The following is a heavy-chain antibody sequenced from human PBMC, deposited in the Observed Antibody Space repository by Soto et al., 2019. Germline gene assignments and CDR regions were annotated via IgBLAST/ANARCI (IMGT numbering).Heavy chain of an antibody. Sequence: PGGSLRLSCAASGFTFSSYEMNWVRQAPGKGLEWVSYISSSGSTIYYADSVKGRFTISRDNAKNSLYLQMNSLRAEDTAVYYWAWGQYSRGGGYFDYWGQETLVTVSS. CDR1: GFTFSSYE. D-gene: IGHD6-13*01. V-gene: IGHV3-48*03. CDR3: AWGQYSRGGGYFDY. CDR2: ISSSGSTI. J-gene: IGHJ4*02.